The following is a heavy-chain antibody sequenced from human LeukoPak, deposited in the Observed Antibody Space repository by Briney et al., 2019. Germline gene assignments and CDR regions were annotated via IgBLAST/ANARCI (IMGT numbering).Heavy chain of an antibody. J-gene: IGHJ3*02. CDR1: GFTFSSYA. Sequence: GGSLRLSCAASGFTFSSYAMHWVRQAPGKGLEWVAVISYDGSNKYYADSVKGRFTISRGNSKNTLYLQMNSLRAEDTAVYYCARDRGAFDIWGQGTMVTVSS. V-gene: IGHV3-30*01. CDR2: ISYDGSNK. D-gene: IGHD3-10*01. CDR3: ARDRGAFDI.